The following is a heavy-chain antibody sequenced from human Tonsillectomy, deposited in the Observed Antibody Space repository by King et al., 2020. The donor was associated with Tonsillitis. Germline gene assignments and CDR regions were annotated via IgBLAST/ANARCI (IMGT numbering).Heavy chain of an antibody. J-gene: IGHJ4*01. D-gene: IGHD4/OR15-4a*01. CDR3: AREAMTYDYGFFDY. CDR2: IKANSGDA. V-gene: IGHV1-2*02. Sequence: VQLVESGAEVKKPGASVKVSCKASGCTFTGYYLHWVRQAPGQGLEWMGWIKANSGDANYAQKFQGRVTMTRDTSISTAYMEMSRLISDDTAVYFCAREAMTYDYGFFDYWGQGTLVTVSS. CDR1: GCTFTGYY.